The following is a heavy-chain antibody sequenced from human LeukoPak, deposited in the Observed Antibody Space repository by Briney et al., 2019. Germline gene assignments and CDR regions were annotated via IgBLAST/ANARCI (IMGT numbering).Heavy chain of an antibody. Sequence: GRSLRLSCAASGFTFSNYAMHWVRQAPGKGLEWMALISYDGSNKYYADSVKGRFTISRDNSKNTLYLQMNSLRAEDTAVYYCAKDLYGDSYGDGYWGQGTLVTVSS. CDR1: GFTFSNYA. CDR3: AKDLYGDSYGDGY. J-gene: IGHJ4*02. CDR2: ISYDGSNK. V-gene: IGHV3-30*18. D-gene: IGHD4-17*01.